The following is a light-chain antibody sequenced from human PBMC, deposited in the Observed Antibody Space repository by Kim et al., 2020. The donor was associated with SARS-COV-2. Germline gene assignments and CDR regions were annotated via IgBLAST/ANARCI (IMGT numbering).Light chain of an antibody. CDR2: EDD. Sequence: NFMLTQLHSVSEYPGKTVTISCTASNGSIVRNFVQWYQQRPGSVPTTVIYEDDVRPSGVPDRFSGPIDSSSNSASLTISRLKTEDEADYYCQSYDSINQVFRGGTQLTVL. CDR1: NGSIVRNF. V-gene: IGLV6-57*02. CDR3: QSYDSINQV. J-gene: IGLJ3*02.